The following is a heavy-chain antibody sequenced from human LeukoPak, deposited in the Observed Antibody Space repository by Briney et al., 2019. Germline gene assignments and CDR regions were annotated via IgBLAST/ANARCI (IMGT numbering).Heavy chain of an antibody. D-gene: IGHD5/OR15-5a*01. V-gene: IGHV3-21*01. CDR3: AIDLSYPTFDY. CDR1: GFTFSSYS. Sequence: GGSLRLSCAASGFTFSSYSMNWVRQAPGKGLEWVSSISSSSSYIYYADSVKGRFTISRANAKHYLYMQMNSLRAEGTAVYYCAIDLSYPTFDYWGQGTLVSVSS. J-gene: IGHJ4*02. CDR2: ISSSSSYI.